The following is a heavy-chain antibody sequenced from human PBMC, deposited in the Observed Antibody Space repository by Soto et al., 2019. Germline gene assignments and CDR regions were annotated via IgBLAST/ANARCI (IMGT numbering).Heavy chain of an antibody. V-gene: IGHV4-34*01. Sequence: QVQLQQWGAGLLKPSETLSLACAVYGGSFSAYHWSWIRQPPGKGLEWIGSIYYSGSTYYNPSLKSRVTISVDTSKNQFSLKLSSVTAADTAVYYCARMVRIDDYVWGSYRLSPRDAFDIWGQGTMVTVSS. CDR1: GGSFSAYH. J-gene: IGHJ3*02. CDR2: IYYSGST. CDR3: ARMVRIDDYVWGSYRLSPRDAFDI. D-gene: IGHD3-16*02.